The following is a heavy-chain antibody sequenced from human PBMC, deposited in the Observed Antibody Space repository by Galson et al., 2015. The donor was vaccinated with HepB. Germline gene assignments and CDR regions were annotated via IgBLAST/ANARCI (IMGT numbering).Heavy chain of an antibody. CDR3: ARGNWSFDL. J-gene: IGHJ2*01. V-gene: IGHV3-30-3*01. Sequence: SLRLSCAASGFTFSGYTVHWVRQAPGKGLEWVAAISYDGSNKYYGDSLKGRFTISRDNSKKTLYLQVNSLRGDDTAVYYCARGNWSFDLWGRGTLVTVSP. CDR2: ISYDGSNK. CDR1: GFTFSGYT.